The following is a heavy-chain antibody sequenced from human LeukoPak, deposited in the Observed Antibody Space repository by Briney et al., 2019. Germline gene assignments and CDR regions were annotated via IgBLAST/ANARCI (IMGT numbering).Heavy chain of an antibody. CDR2: IYYSGST. D-gene: IGHD3-9*01. CDR1: GGSISSYY. CDR3: ARDNYDILAGYYYFDY. Sequence: SETLSLTCTVSGGSISSYYWSWIRQPPGKGLEWIGYIYYSGSTNYNPSLKSRVTISVDTSKNQFSLKLSSVTAADTAVYYCARDNYDILAGYYYFDYWAREPWSPSPQ. J-gene: IGHJ4*02. V-gene: IGHV4-59*01.